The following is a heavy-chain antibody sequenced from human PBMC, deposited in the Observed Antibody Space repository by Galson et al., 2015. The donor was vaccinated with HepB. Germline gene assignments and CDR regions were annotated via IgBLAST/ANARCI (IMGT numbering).Heavy chain of an antibody. CDR1: GYTFTSYG. J-gene: IGHJ6*02. CDR3: ATAVRGVIGYYYYGMDV. CDR2: FDPEDGET. V-gene: IGHV1-24*01. D-gene: IGHD3-10*01. Sequence: SVKVSCKASGYTFTSYGISWVRQAPGQGLEWMGGFDPEDGETIYAQKFQGRVTMTEDTSTDTAYMELSSLRSEDTAVYYCATAVRGVIGYYYYGMDVWGQGTTVTVSS.